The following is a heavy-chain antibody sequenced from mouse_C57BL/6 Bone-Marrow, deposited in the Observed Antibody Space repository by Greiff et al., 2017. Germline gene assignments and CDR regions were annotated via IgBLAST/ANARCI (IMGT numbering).Heavy chain of an antibody. CDR2: IDPSDSYT. CDR3: ARWLGGFGY. J-gene: IGHJ2*01. V-gene: IGHV1-69*01. CDR1: GYTFTSYW. D-gene: IGHD3-3*01. Sequence: QVQLQQPGAELVMPGASVKLSCKASGYTFTSYWMHWVKQRPGQGLEWIGEIDPSDSYTNYNQKFKGKSTLTVDKSSSTAYLQLSSLTSEDSAVYYCARWLGGFGYWGQGTTLTVSS.